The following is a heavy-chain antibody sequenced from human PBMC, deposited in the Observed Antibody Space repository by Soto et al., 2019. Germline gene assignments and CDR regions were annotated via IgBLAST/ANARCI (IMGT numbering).Heavy chain of an antibody. J-gene: IGHJ6*02. Sequence: QVQLQESGPGLVTPSQTLSLTCTVSGGSISSGGYYWSWIRQHPGKGLEWIGYIYYSGSTYYNPSLKSRVTISVDTSKNQFSLKLSSVPAADTAVYYCARDAGGADTGTQDYYYGMDVWGQGTTVTVSS. CDR3: ARDAGGADTGTQDYYYGMDV. CDR2: IYYSGST. CDR1: GGSISSGGYY. D-gene: IGHD4-17*01. V-gene: IGHV4-31*03.